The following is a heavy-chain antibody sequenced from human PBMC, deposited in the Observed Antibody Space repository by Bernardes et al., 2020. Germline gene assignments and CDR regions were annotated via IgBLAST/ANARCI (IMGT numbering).Heavy chain of an antibody. Sequence: GGSLRLSCAASGFTFSSYAMHWLRQAPGKGLEWVAVISYDGSNKYYADSVKGRFTISRDNSKNTLYLQMNSLRAEDTAVYYCARDSINVVVVPAAMGCWFDPWGQGTLVTVSS. J-gene: IGHJ5*02. CDR3: ARDSINVVVVPAAMGCWFDP. CDR1: GFTFSSYA. V-gene: IGHV3-30*01. D-gene: IGHD2-2*01. CDR2: ISYDGSNK.